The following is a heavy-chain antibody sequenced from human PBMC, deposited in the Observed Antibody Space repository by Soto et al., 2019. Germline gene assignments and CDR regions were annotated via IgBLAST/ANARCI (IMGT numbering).Heavy chain of an antibody. CDR1: GFTFSTYV. V-gene: IGHV3-30*14. CDR2: ISVDGGST. J-gene: IGHJ1*01. CDR3: AREDESSGHAGTFKH. Sequence: QVQLVESGGGVVQPGRSLRLSCIASGFTFSTYVMHWVRQAPGEGLEWVAGISVDGGSTHHTDSVKGRFTISRDNAKNTVYLQMDSLTVEETTVYYCAREDESSGHAGTFKHWGQGTLVTVSS. D-gene: IGHD3-22*01.